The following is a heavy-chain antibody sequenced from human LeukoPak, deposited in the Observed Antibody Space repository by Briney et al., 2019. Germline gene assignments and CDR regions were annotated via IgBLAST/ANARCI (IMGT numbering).Heavy chain of an antibody. CDR2: ISSSSSYI. V-gene: IGHV3-21*01. D-gene: IGHD3-10*01. Sequence: GGSLRLSCEASGFTFSSYSMNWVRQAPGKGLEWVSSISSSSSYIYYADSVKGRFTISRDNAKNSLYLQMNSLRAEDTAVYYCARYSGTTMVRGVIDYWGQGTLVTVSS. CDR1: GFTFSSYS. J-gene: IGHJ4*02. CDR3: ARYSGTTMVRGVIDY.